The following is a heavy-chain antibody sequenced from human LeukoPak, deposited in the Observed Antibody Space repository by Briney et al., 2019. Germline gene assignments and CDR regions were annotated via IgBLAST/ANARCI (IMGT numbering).Heavy chain of an antibody. D-gene: IGHD3-3*01. Sequence: GGSLRLSCAASGFTFSSYWMSWVRQAPGKGLEWVANIKQDGSEQYYVDSVKGRFTISRDNAKNSLYLQMNSLRAEDTAVYYCARDRAPPVYYDFWSGYFKDYYYMDVWGKGTTVTVSS. CDR2: IKQDGSEQ. J-gene: IGHJ6*03. CDR1: GFTFSSYW. V-gene: IGHV3-7*01. CDR3: ARDRAPPVYYDFWSGYFKDYYYMDV.